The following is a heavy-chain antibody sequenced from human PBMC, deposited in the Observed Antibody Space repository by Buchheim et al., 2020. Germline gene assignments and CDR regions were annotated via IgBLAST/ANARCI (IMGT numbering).Heavy chain of an antibody. CDR2: ISYDGSNK. V-gene: IGHV3-30*04. CDR1: GFTFSSYA. Sequence: QVQLVESGGGVVQPGRSLRLSCAASGFTFSSYAMHWVRQAPGKGLEWVAVISYDGSNKYYADSVKGRFTISRDNSKNTLYLQMNSLRAEDTAVYYCARDQMATIIRPHYYCYYGMDVWGQGTT. D-gene: IGHD5-24*01. CDR3: ARDQMATIIRPHYYCYYGMDV. J-gene: IGHJ6*02.